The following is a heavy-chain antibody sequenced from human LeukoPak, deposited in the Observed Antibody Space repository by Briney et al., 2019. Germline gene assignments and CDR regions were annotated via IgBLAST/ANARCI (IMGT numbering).Heavy chain of an antibody. D-gene: IGHD3-10*01. CDR2: ISAYSGNT. CDR3: ARDSDGSMVRGVIPDAWFDP. V-gene: IGHV1-18*01. CDR1: GYTFTSYG. J-gene: IGHJ5*02. Sequence: ASVKVSCKASGYTFTSYGISWVRQAPGQGLEWLGGISAYSGNTNYAQKLQGRVTMTTDTSTSTAYMELRSLRSDDTAVYYCARDSDGSMVRGVIPDAWFDPWGQGTLVTVSS.